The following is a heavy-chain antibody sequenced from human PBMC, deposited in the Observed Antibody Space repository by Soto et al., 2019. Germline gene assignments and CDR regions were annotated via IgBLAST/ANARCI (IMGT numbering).Heavy chain of an antibody. V-gene: IGHV3-30*18. CDR1: GFTFSSYG. CDR3: AKGRPVYCSGGSCTVFDP. J-gene: IGHJ5*02. Sequence: GGSLRLSCAASGFTFSSYGMHWVRQAPGKGLEWVAVISYDGSNKYYADSVKGRFTISRDNSKNTLYLQMNSLRAEDTAVYYCAKGRPVYCSGGSCTVFDPWGQGPLVTVAS. D-gene: IGHD2-15*01. CDR2: ISYDGSNK.